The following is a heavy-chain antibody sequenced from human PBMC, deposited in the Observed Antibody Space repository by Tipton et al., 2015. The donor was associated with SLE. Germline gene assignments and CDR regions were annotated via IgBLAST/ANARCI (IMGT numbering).Heavy chain of an antibody. D-gene: IGHD5-18*01. Sequence: LRLSCTVSGGSISSHYWSWIRQPPGKGLEWIGYIYYSGSTNYNPSLKSRVTISVDTSKNQFSLKLSSVTAADTAVYYCARGASYGSDYWGQGTLVTVSS. CDR3: ARGASYGSDY. CDR1: GGSISSHY. V-gene: IGHV4-59*08. CDR2: IYYSGST. J-gene: IGHJ4*02.